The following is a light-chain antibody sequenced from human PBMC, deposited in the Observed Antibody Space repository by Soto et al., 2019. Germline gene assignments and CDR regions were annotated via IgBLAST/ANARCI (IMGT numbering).Light chain of an antibody. Sequence: TEKTPSAGSLSVYPAASATLSCWASQSVGSNLAWYQQKPGQPPRLLIYGASTRATGIPARFSGSGSGTEFTLTISSLQSEDFAIYYCQHYNNWSTFGQGTRLEIK. CDR3: QHYNNWST. CDR1: QSVGSN. V-gene: IGKV3-15*01. J-gene: IGKJ5*01. CDR2: GAS.